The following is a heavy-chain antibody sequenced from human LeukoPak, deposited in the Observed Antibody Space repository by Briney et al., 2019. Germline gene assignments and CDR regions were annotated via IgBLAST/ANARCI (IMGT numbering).Heavy chain of an antibody. Sequence: SETLSLTCAVYGESFSGYYWSWIRQPPGKGLEWIGEINHSGSTNYNPSLKSRVTISVDTSKNQFSLKLSSVTAADTAVYYCARGGSGWYGVNAFDIWGQGTMVTVSS. CDR2: INHSGST. D-gene: IGHD6-19*01. J-gene: IGHJ3*02. CDR1: GESFSGYY. CDR3: ARGGSGWYGVNAFDI. V-gene: IGHV4-34*01.